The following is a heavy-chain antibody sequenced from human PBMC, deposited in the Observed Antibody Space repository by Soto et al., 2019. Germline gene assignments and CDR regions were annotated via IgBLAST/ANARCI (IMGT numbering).Heavy chain of an antibody. D-gene: IGHD3-3*01. CDR2: IYHSGST. CDR1: GGSISSGGYS. J-gene: IGHJ6*02. Sequence: SETLSLTCAVSGGSISSGGYSWSWIRQPPGKGLEWIGYIYHSGSTYYNPSLKSRVTISVDRSKNQFSLKLSSVTAADTAVYYCARDERFLELRPYYYGMDVWGQGTTVTVSS. V-gene: IGHV4-30-2*01. CDR3: ARDERFLELRPYYYGMDV.